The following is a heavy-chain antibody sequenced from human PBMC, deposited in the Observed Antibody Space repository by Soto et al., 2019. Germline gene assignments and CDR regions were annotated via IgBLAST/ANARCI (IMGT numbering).Heavy chain of an antibody. Sequence: SETLSLTCTVSGGSISSYYWSWIRQPPGKGLEWIGYIYYSGITNYNPSLKSRVTISVDTSKNQFSLKLSSVTAADTAVYYCARGRIQLWAYFDYWGQGTLVTVSS. J-gene: IGHJ4*02. CDR1: GGSISSYY. CDR3: ARGRIQLWAYFDY. CDR2: IYYSGIT. V-gene: IGHV4-59*01. D-gene: IGHD5-18*01.